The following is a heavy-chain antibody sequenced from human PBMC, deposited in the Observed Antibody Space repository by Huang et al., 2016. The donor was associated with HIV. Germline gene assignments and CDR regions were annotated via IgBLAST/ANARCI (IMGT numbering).Heavy chain of an antibody. J-gene: IGHJ3*01. CDR3: ASIAPPTMVKAFDV. V-gene: IGHV3-30*02. CDR1: GFTFSDYG. Sequence: QVQLVESGGGVVQPGGSLRLSCAASGFTFSDYGMHWVRPSPGKGPEGVALVRSDGNVQYDVDSVKGRFTISRDNSKNLLYLQMNSLRVDDTALYYCASIAPPTMVKAFDVWGQGTMVTVS. CDR2: VRSDGNVQ. D-gene: IGHD3-10*01.